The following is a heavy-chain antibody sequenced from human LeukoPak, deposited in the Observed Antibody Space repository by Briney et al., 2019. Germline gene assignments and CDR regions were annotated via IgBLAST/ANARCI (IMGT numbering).Heavy chain of an antibody. Sequence: ASVKVSCKASGHTFTSYAMNWVRQAPGQGLEWMGWINTNTGNPTYAQGFTGQFVFSLDTSVSTAYLPISSLKAEDTAVYYCARYIAAAGTHWFDPWGQGTLVTVSS. CDR1: GHTFTSYA. CDR2: INTNTGNP. V-gene: IGHV7-4-1*02. D-gene: IGHD6-13*01. CDR3: ARYIAAAGTHWFDP. J-gene: IGHJ5*02.